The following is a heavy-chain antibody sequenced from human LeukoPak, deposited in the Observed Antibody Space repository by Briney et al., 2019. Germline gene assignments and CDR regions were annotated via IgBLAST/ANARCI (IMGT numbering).Heavy chain of an antibody. Sequence: GGSLRLSCAASGFTVSSHYMSWVRRAPGKGLEGVSVIYSGGCTYYADSVKGRFPISRDNSKNTLYLQMNSLRAEDTAVYYCASVTYYYGSGSLDPWGQGTLVTVSS. CDR2: IYSGGCT. V-gene: IGHV3-66*02. CDR1: GFTVSSHY. D-gene: IGHD3-10*01. J-gene: IGHJ5*02. CDR3: ASVTYYYGSGSLDP.